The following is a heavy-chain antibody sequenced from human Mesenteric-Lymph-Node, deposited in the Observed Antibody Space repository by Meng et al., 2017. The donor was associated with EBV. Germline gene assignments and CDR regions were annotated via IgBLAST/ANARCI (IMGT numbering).Heavy chain of an antibody. Sequence: QITLKESGPAFMKPTQTSTPSCTFSGFLLSTFGVGVGWVRQPPGKALEWLGVLYWDDDERYSPSLRSRLTITKDTSKNQVFLTMTNMDPVDTATYYCAHRPAFGELLDYWGQGTLVTVSS. CDR1: GFLLSTFGVG. CDR2: LYWDDDE. V-gene: IGHV2-5*02. CDR3: AHRPAFGELLDY. D-gene: IGHD3-10*01. J-gene: IGHJ4*02.